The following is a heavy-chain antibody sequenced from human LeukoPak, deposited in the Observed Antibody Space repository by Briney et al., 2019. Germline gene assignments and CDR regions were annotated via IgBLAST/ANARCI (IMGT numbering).Heavy chain of an antibody. CDR1: DNIFTTYA. V-gene: IGHV1-18*04. CDR3: AIELGEWGIFDF. J-gene: IGHJ4*02. Sequence: ASVKVSCKASDNIFTTYAISWVRQAPGQGLECIGWIRPYNGNTKYLQKLQGRVTMTTDTSTSTAYMELTSLTSDDTAVYYCAIELGEWGIFDFWGQGTLITVSS. D-gene: IGHD3-16*01. CDR2: IRPYNGNT.